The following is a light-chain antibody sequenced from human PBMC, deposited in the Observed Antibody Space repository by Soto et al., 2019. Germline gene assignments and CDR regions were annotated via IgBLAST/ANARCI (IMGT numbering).Light chain of an antibody. CDR3: QQYNSYSSWT. Sequence: DIQMTQSPSTLPASMRDRVTITCGANQSISTWLAWYQQRPGKAPKLLIYDASTLERGVPSRFSGSGSGTEFTLTISSLQAGDFATYYCQQYNSYSSWTFGQGTKVDIK. J-gene: IGKJ1*01. CDR1: QSISTW. CDR2: DAS. V-gene: IGKV1-5*01.